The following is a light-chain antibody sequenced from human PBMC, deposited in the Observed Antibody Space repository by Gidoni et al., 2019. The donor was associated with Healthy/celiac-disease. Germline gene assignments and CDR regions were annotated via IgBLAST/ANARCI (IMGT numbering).Light chain of an antibody. CDR3: QQSYSTLWT. J-gene: IGKJ1*01. CDR1: QSISSY. Sequence: DIQMTQSPSSLSASVGDRVTITCRASQSISSYLNWYQQKPGKAPKLLIYAASSLQSGVPSRFSGSGSGTDFTLTISRLQPEDFATYYCQQSYSTLWTFXQXTKVEIK. CDR2: AAS. V-gene: IGKV1-39*01.